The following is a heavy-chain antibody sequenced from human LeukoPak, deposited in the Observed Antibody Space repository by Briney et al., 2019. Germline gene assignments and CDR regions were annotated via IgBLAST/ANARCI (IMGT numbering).Heavy chain of an antibody. V-gene: IGHV1-18*01. D-gene: IGHD6-19*01. CDR2: ISAYNGNT. J-gene: IGHJ4*02. CDR1: GDTVTNYV. Sequence: ASEKVSCKASGDTVTNYVISGVRQATGQGLEWMGWISAYNGNTNYAQKLQGRVTMTTDTSTSTAYMELRSLRSDDTAVYYCARSTGSSGWSAWALDYWGQGTLVTVSS. CDR3: ARSTGSSGWSAWALDY.